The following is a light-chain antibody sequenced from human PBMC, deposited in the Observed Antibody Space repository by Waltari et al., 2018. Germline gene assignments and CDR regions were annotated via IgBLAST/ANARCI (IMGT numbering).Light chain of an antibody. Sequence: DVQMTQSPSTLSASVGDRDTITCRASQSISNSLAWYQQKPGKAPKLLIYKASSLESGVPSRFSGSGSGTEFTLTISSLQPDDFATYYCQQYNNYRTFGQGTKVEIK. CDR1: QSISNS. CDR2: KAS. CDR3: QQYNNYRT. V-gene: IGKV1-5*03. J-gene: IGKJ1*01.